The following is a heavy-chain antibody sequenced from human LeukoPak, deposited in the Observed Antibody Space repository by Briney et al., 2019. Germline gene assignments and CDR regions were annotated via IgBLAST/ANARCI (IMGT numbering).Heavy chain of an antibody. Sequence: KASETLSLTCTVSGGSISSGSYYWSWIRQPAGKGLEWIGRIYTSGSTNYNPSLKSRVTISVDTSKNQFSLKLSSVTAADTAVYYCARTDCPVYFDYWGQGTLVTVSS. CDR2: IYTSGST. J-gene: IGHJ4*02. V-gene: IGHV4-61*02. CDR3: ARTDCPVYFDY. D-gene: IGHD2-21*02. CDR1: GGSISSGSYY.